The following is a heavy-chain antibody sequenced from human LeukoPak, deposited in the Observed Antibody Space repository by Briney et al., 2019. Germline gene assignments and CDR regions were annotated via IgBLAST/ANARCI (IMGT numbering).Heavy chain of an antibody. D-gene: IGHD5-18*01. CDR1: GGSISSYY. J-gene: IGHJ5*02. CDR2: IYYSGST. CDR3: ARHVGYGNNWFDP. Sequence: PSEALSLTCTVSGGSISSYYWSWIRQPPGKGLEWIGYIYYSGSTNYNPSLKSRVTISVDTSKNQFPLKLRSLTAADTAVYYCARHVGYGNNWFDPWGQGTLVTVSS. V-gene: IGHV4-59*08.